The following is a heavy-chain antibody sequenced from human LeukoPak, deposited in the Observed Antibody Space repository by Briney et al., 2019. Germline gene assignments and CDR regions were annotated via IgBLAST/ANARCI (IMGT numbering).Heavy chain of an antibody. CDR3: ARREGNGWTIDY. D-gene: IGHD6-19*01. CDR1: GYSFTNYW. J-gene: IGHJ4*02. V-gene: IGHV5-51*01. CDR2: INPSDSDT. Sequence: GESLKISCKGSGYSFTNYWIAWVRQMPGKGLEWMGIINPSDSDTRYRPSFQGQVTISADKSISTAYLQWSTLKASDTAIYYCARREGNGWTIDYWGQGTPVTVSS.